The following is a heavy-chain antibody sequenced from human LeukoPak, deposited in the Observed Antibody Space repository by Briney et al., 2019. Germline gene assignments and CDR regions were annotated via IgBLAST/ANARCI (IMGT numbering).Heavy chain of an antibody. J-gene: IGHJ4*02. Sequence: SETLSLTCTVSGGSISSYYWSWIRQPPGKGLEWIGYIYYSGSTNYNPSLKSRVTISVDTSKNQFSLKLSSVTAADTAVYYRARDRRGGSSLDYWGQGTLVTVSS. CDR2: IYYSGST. D-gene: IGHD2-15*01. CDR3: ARDRRGGSSLDY. V-gene: IGHV4-59*01. CDR1: GGSISSYY.